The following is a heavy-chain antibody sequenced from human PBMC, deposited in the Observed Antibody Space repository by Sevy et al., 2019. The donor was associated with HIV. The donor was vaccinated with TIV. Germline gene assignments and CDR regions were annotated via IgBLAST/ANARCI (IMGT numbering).Heavy chain of an antibody. CDR1: EYSLNELS. J-gene: IGHJ4*02. D-gene: IGHD4-17*01. Sequence: ASVKVSCQVFEYSLNELSIHWVRQAPGKGLEGMGGFDPQHGKIIYAQKFQGRVTMTDDTSTETAYMELSNLRSEDTAVYYCTTDVHLGDFRLWDDWGQGTRVTVSS. V-gene: IGHV1-24*01. CDR3: TTDVHLGDFRLWDD. CDR2: FDPQHGKI.